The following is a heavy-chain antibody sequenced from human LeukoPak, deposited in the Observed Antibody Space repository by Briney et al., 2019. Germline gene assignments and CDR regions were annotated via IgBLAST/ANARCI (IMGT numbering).Heavy chain of an antibody. CDR1: GGTFSSYA. D-gene: IGHD6-19*01. J-gene: IGHJ4*02. Sequence: ASAKVSCKASGGTFSSYAISWVRQAPGQGLEWMGGIIPIFGTANYAQKFQGRVTITADESTSTAYMELSSLRAEDTAVYYCARGYSSGWYRKGLWFDYWGQGTLVTVSS. CDR2: IIPIFGTA. CDR3: ARGYSSGWYRKGLWFDY. V-gene: IGHV1-69*13.